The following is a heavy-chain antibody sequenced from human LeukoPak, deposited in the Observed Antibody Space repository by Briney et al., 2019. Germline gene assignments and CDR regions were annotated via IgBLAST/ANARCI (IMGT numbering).Heavy chain of an antibody. V-gene: IGHV4-30-4*08. D-gene: IGHD4-17*01. J-gene: IGHJ4*02. CDR3: ARQSTVTTEIDY. CDR1: GGSISSGDYY. CDR2: IYYSGST. Sequence: TPSETLSLTGTVSGGSISSGDYYWSWIRQPPGKGLEWIGYIYYSGSTYYNPSLKSRVTISVDTSKNQFSLKLNSVTAADTAVYYCARQSTVTTEIDYWGQGTLVTVSS.